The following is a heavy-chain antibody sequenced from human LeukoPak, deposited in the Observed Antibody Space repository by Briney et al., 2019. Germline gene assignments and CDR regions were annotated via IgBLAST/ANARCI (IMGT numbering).Heavy chain of an antibody. Sequence: GESLKISCKGSGYSFTSYWIGWVRQMPGKGLEWMGIIYPGDSDTRYSPSFQGQVTISADKSISTAYLQWSSLKASDTAMYYCARPAGSSSQPPEGAFDIWGQGRMVTVSS. CDR2: IYPGDSDT. CDR3: ARPAGSSSQPPEGAFDI. J-gene: IGHJ3*02. CDR1: GYSFTSYW. D-gene: IGHD6-13*01. V-gene: IGHV5-51*01.